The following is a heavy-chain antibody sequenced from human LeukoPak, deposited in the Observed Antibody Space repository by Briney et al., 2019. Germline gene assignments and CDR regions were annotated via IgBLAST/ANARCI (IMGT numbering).Heavy chain of an antibody. Sequence: GASVKVSCKASGYTFTGYYMHWVRQAPGQGLEWMGGINPNSGGTNYAQKFQGRVTMTRDTSISTAYMELSRLRSNDTAVYYCACRGYYYDSSGFHLNYWGQGTLVTVSS. CDR1: GYTFTGYY. CDR2: INPNSGGT. V-gene: IGHV1-2*02. J-gene: IGHJ4*02. CDR3: ACRGYYYDSSGFHLNY. D-gene: IGHD3-22*01.